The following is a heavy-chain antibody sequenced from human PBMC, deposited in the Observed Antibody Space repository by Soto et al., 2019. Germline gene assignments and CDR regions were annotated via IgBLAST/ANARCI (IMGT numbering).Heavy chain of an antibody. CDR1: GGTFSRHA. CDR2: IIPIFGTA. J-gene: IGHJ4*02. D-gene: IGHD3-22*01. V-gene: IGHV1-69*01. Sequence: QVQLVQSGAEVRKPGSSVKVSCKASGGTFSRHAISWVRQAPGQGLEWMGAIIPIFGTANHAQKFQGRVTIIADESTSTVYMELSSLRSEDTAMYYCARGWGYDSNDYYYAYWGQGTLVIVSS. CDR3: ARGWGYDSNDYYYAY.